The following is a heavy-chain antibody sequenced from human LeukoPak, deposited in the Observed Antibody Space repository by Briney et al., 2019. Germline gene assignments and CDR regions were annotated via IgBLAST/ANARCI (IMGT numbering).Heavy chain of an antibody. Sequence: PGGSLRLSCAASGFTFSSYAMSWVRQAPGKGLEWVSAISGSGGSTYYADSVKGRFTISRDNSKNTLYLQMNSLRAEDTALYYCAKDRGYSYGHDAFDIWGQGTMATVSS. J-gene: IGHJ3*02. D-gene: IGHD5-18*01. CDR2: ISGSGGST. V-gene: IGHV3-23*01. CDR1: GFTFSSYA. CDR3: AKDRGYSYGHDAFDI.